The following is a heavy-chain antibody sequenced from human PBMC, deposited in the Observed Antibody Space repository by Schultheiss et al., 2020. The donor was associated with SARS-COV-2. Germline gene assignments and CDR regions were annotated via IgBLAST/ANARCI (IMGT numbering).Heavy chain of an antibody. D-gene: IGHD1-26*01. J-gene: IGHJ3*02. CDR2: IYYSGST. Sequence: GSLRLSCAASGFTFSSYAMSWIRQPPGKGLEWIGSIYYSGSTYCNPSLKSRVTISVDTSKNQFSLKLSSVTAADTAVYYCARGQVGRAFDIWGQGTMVTVSS. V-gene: IGHV4-38-2*01. CDR1: GFTFSSYA. CDR3: ARGQVGRAFDI.